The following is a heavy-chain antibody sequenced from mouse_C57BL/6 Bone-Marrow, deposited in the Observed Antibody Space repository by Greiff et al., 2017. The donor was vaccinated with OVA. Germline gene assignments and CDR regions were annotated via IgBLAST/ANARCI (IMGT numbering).Heavy chain of an antibody. CDR2: ISSGGDYI. CDR3: TRAPDGPCAY. D-gene: IGHD1-2*01. CDR1: GFTFSSYA. Sequence: DVMLVESGEGLVKPGGSLKLSCAASGFTFSSYAMSWVRQTPEKRLEWVAYISSGGDYIYYADTVKGRFTISRDNARNTLYLQMSSLKSEDTAMYYCTRAPDGPCAYWGKGTLVTVSA. V-gene: IGHV5-9-1*02. J-gene: IGHJ3*01.